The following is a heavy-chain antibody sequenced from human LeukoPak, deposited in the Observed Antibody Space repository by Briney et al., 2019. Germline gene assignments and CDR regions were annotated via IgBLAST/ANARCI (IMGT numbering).Heavy chain of an antibody. V-gene: IGHV3-23*01. CDR1: GFTFSSYA. CDR3: AISWAHSQQLSRRDY. D-gene: IGHD6-13*01. Sequence: SGGSLRLSCAASGFTFSSYAMSWVRQAPGKGLEWVSAISGSGGSTYYADSVKGRFTISRDNSKNTLYLQMNSLRAEDTAVYYCAISWAHSQQLSRRDYWGQGTLVTVSS. CDR2: ISGSGGST. J-gene: IGHJ4*02.